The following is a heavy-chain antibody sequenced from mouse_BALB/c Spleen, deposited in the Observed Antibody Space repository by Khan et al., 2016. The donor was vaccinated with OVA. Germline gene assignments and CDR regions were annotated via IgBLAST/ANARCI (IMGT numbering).Heavy chain of an antibody. J-gene: IGHJ4*01. CDR2: IYPGDGTT. V-gene: IGHV1S12*01. CDR1: GYTFTAYD. CDR3: SREGLRWFAMDY. D-gene: IGHD1-1*02. Sequence: QVQLKQSGPELVKPGALVKISCKASGYTFTAYDINWVKQRPGQGLEWIGCIYPGDGTTEYNEKFKGKATLTADTSSTTAYMQLSSLTSENSAVSFGSREGLRWFAMDYWGQGPSVAVSS.